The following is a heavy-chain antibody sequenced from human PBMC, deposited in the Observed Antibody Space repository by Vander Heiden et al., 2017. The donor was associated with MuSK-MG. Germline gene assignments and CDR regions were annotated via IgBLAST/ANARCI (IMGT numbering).Heavy chain of an antibody. D-gene: IGHD3-22*01. CDR3: ASILERNDYDSSGYPFGY. J-gene: IGHJ4*02. Sequence: QLQLQESGPGLVKPSETLSPTCTVSGCSFSSSSSYCGWIRQPPGKGLEWIGSIYYSGSTYYKTSLKRRVTISVDTSKNQFSRKLSSVTAAETAVYYCASILERNDYDSSGYPFGYWGQGTMVTVYS. V-gene: IGHV4-39*01. CDR1: GCSFSSSSSY. CDR2: IYYSGST.